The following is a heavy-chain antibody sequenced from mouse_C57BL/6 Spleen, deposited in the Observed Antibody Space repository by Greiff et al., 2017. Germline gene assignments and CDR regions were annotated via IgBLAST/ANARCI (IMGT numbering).Heavy chain of an antibody. V-gene: IGHV1-81*01. CDR2: IYPRSGNT. CDR1: GYTFTSYG. CDR3: ARRIYDYGDAMDY. D-gene: IGHD2-4*01. J-gene: IGHJ4*01. Sequence: VQRVESGAELARPGASVKLSCKASGYTFTSYGISWVKQRTGQGLEWIGEIYPRSGNTYYNEKFKGKATLTADKSSSTAYMELRSLTSEDSAVYFCARRIYDYGDAMDYWGQGTSVTVSS.